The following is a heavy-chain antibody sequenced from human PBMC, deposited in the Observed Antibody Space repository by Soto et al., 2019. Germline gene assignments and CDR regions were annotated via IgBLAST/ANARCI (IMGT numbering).Heavy chain of an antibody. Sequence: SETLSLTCTVSGGSVSSGSYYWSWIRQPPGKGLEWIGYIYYSGSTNYNPSLKSRVTISVDTSKNQFSLKLSSVTAADTAVYYCATHSGSYPFDYWGQGTLVTVSS. J-gene: IGHJ4*02. CDR1: GGSVSSGSYY. CDR2: IYYSGST. D-gene: IGHD1-26*01. V-gene: IGHV4-61*01. CDR3: ATHSGSYPFDY.